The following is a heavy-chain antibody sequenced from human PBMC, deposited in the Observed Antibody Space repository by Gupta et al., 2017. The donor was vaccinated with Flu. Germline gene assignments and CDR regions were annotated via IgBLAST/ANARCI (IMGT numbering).Heavy chain of an antibody. V-gene: IGHV1-2*02. CDR2: INPNSGGT. CDR3: ARELELRRGYYYYGMDV. Sequence: QVQLVQSGAEVKKPGASVKVSCKASGYTFTGYYMHWVRQAPGQGLEWMGWINPNSGGTNYAQKFQGRVTMTRDTSISTAYMELSRLRSDDTAVYYCARELELRRGYYYYGMDVWGQGTTVTVSS. CDR1: GYTFTGYY. J-gene: IGHJ6*02. D-gene: IGHD1-7*01.